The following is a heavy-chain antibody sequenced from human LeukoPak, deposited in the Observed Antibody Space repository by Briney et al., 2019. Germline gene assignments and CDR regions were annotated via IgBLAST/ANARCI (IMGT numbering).Heavy chain of an antibody. V-gene: IGHV4-59*01. D-gene: IGHD6-19*01. Sequence: SETLTLTCTVSGGSMSSYYWSWIRQPPGKGLEWIGYIYYSGSTNYNPSLKSRVTISVDTSKNQFSLKLSSVAAADTAVYYCARGSVAGYFDYWGQGTLVTVSS. J-gene: IGHJ4*02. CDR1: GGSMSSYY. CDR3: ARGSVAGYFDY. CDR2: IYYSGST.